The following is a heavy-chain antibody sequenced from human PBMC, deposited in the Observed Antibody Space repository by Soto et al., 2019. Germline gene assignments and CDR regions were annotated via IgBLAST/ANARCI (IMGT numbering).Heavy chain of an antibody. CDR2: INQDGREK. CDR1: GFIFRDYW. V-gene: IGHV3-7*01. CDR3: ARDPWDY. J-gene: IGHJ4*02. Sequence: EVQLVESGGGLVQPGGSLRLSCAASGFIFRDYWMTWVRQVPGKGLEWVANINQDGREKCYRDSVKGRFTITRDNAKNSLDLQMSSRRADDTAVYYCARDPWDYWGQGTLVTVSS.